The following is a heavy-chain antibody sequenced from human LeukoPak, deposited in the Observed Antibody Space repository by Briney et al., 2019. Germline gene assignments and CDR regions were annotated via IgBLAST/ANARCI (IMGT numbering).Heavy chain of an antibody. CDR2: ISAYNGKT. Sequence: ASVKVSCKASGYTFTSYGISWVRQAPGQGLEWMGWISAYNGKTKYAQKLQGRVTMTTDRSARTASMELRSMRSDYTAVYSCARKGQGFYYDSSGYPDSYSDLWGRGTPVTASS. CDR1: GYTFTSYG. J-gene: IGHJ2*01. D-gene: IGHD3-22*01. CDR3: ARKGQGFYYDSSGYPDSYSDL. V-gene: IGHV1-18*01.